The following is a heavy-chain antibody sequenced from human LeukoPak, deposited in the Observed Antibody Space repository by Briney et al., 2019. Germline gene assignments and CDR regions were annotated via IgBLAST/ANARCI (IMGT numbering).Heavy chain of an antibody. D-gene: IGHD1-26*01. CDR2: IFHTGST. J-gene: IGHJ4*02. V-gene: IGHV4-38-2*02. CDR3: ARGFRGASFDY. CDR1: GYSISSGYF. Sequence: SETLSLTCNVSGYSISSGYFWGWIRQPPGKGLEWIGCIFHTGSTYYNPSLKSRVTISEDTSKKQFSLKVSSVTAADTAVYYCARGFRGASFDYWGQGTLVTVSS.